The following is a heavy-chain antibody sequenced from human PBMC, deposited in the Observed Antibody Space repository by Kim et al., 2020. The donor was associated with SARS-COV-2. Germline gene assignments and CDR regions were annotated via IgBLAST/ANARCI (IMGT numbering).Heavy chain of an antibody. CDR2: ISYDGSNK. CDR3: ATDGGGITMIVVVTPLSYYFEY. J-gene: IGHJ4*01. D-gene: IGHD3-22*01. Sequence: GGSLRLSCAASGFTFSSYAMHWVRQAPGKGLEWVAVISYDGSNKYYADSVKGRFTISRDNSKNTLYLQMNSLRAEDTAVYYCATDGGGITMIVVVTPLSYYFEYWGHGTPVTVSS. V-gene: IGHV3-30*04. CDR1: GFTFSSYA.